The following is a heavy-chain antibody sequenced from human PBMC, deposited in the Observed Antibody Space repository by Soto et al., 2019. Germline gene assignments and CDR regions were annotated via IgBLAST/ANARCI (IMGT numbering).Heavy chain of an antibody. V-gene: IGHV1-18*01. D-gene: IGHD6-19*01. Sequence: ASVKVSCKASCYTSTSYGISWVRQSPGQGLEWMGWISPYNGNTNYAQKLQDRVTMTTDTSTSTDYMELRSLRSDDTAMYYCARDGRLEVAVTRYWGQGTPVTSPQ. J-gene: IGHJ4*02. CDR1: CYTSTSYG. CDR3: ARDGRLEVAVTRY. CDR2: ISPYNGNT.